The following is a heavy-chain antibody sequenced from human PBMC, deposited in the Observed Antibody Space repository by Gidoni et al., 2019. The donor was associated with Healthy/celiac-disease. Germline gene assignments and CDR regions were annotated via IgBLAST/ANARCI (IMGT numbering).Heavy chain of an antibody. D-gene: IGHD6-19*01. CDR3: ASSAVAGPHFDY. Sequence: EVQLVQSGAEVKQPGEYLKISCKGSGYSFTRCWFGWVSQLHGKGRGWMGIIYPGYSETRYGPSFQGQVTSSADKSISTAYLQWSSLKASDTAMYYCASSAVAGPHFDYWGQGTLVTVSS. CDR2: IYPGYSET. CDR1: GYSFTRCW. J-gene: IGHJ4*02. V-gene: IGHV5-51*01.